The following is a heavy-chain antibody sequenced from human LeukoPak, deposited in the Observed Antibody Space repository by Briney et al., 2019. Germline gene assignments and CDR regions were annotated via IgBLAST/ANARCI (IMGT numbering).Heavy chain of an antibody. Sequence: RTSETLSLTCTVSGGSISSGDYYWSWIRQPPGKGLEWIGYIYYSGSTYYNPSLKSRVTISVDTSKNQFSLKLSSVTAADTAVYYCARVGTYYYDSSGYYFDYWGQGTLVTVSS. J-gene: IGHJ4*02. CDR2: IYYSGST. V-gene: IGHV4-30-4*01. CDR1: GGSISSGDYY. D-gene: IGHD3-22*01. CDR3: ARVGTYYYDSSGYYFDY.